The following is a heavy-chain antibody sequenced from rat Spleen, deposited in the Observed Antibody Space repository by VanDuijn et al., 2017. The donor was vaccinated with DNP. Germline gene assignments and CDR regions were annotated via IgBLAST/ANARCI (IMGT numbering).Heavy chain of an antibody. CDR1: GFDFNTYA. CDR2: ISIKTHNFAT. V-gene: IGHV10-4*01. D-gene: IGHD1-10*01. CDR3: TRITPFDY. Sequence: EVQVVESGGGLVQPKGSLTLSCAASGFDFNTYAMTWVRQAPGKGLDWVASISIKTHNFATLYADSMKERFTISRDDSQSMVYLQMNNLKTEDTALYYCTRITPFDYWGQGVMVTVSS. J-gene: IGHJ2*01.